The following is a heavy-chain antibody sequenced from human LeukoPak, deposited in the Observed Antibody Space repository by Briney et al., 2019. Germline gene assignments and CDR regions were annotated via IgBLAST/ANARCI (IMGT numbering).Heavy chain of an antibody. Sequence: AGGSLGLSCAASGFTFSSYAMSWVRQAPGKGLEWVSSISSSSSYIYYADSVKGRFTISRDNSKNTLYLQMNSLRAEDTAVYYCAKGGDLRFLEWLDVDYWGQGTLVTVPS. V-gene: IGHV3-23*01. J-gene: IGHJ4*02. CDR1: GFTFSSYA. CDR2: ISSSSSYI. CDR3: AKGGDLRFLEWLDVDY. D-gene: IGHD3-3*01.